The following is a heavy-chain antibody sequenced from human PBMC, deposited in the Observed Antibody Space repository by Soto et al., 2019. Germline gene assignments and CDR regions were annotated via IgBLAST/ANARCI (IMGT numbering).Heavy chain of an antibody. J-gene: IGHJ3*02. V-gene: IGHV3-9*01. Sequence: EEQLVESGGALVQPGGSLRLSCVASGFTFRDHAMHWVRQVPGKGLEWVSFITWNGGSLAYADSIKGRFTISRDNAKNSLYLQMNSLRAEDTAFYYCTRGYCTVGSCAFDIWGQGTVVTVSS. D-gene: IGHD2-8*02. CDR1: GFTFRDHA. CDR3: TRGYCTVGSCAFDI. CDR2: ITWNGGSL.